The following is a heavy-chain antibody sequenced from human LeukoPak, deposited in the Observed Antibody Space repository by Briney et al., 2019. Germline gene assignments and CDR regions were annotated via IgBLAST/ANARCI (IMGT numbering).Heavy chain of an antibody. CDR1: GFTFSSYA. D-gene: IGHD6-19*01. J-gene: IGHJ4*02. CDR3: AKLLAVTNSYYFNY. CDR2: ISGSGSGGST. V-gene: IGHV3-23*01. Sequence: GGSLRLSCAASGFTFSSYAMSWVRQAPGKGLEGVSTISGSGSGGSTYYAGSVKGRFTISRDNSKDALYLQMNSLRAEDTAVYYCAKLLAVTNSYYFNYWGQGTLVTVSS.